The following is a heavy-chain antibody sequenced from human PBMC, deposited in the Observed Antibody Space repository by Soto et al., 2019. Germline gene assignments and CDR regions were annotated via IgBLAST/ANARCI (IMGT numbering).Heavy chain of an antibody. D-gene: IGHD2-8*01. Sequence: VQLVQSGAEVRKPGSSVKVSCKASGDDFKNFIIAWVRQAPGHGLEWMGGVISNFGTPNFVQRFQDKVTITGDDATNTTYMELRSLRSDDTAVYYCARVVSCPSSIWLYYGIDVWGQGTTVIVSS. J-gene: IGHJ6*02. CDR2: VISNFGTP. CDR3: ARVVSCPSSIWLYYGIDV. CDR1: GDDFKNFI. V-gene: IGHV1-69*01.